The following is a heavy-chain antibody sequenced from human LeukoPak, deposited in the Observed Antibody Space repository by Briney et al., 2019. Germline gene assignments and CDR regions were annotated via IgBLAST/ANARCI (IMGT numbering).Heavy chain of an antibody. V-gene: IGHV4-59*11. J-gene: IGHJ3*02. CDR2: IYYSGST. Sequence: SETLSLTCTVSGGSISSHYWSWIRQPPGKGLEWIGYIYYSGSTNYNPSLKSRVTISVDTSKNQFSLKLSSVTAADTAVYYCAREAYSGSYYSAFDIWGQGTMVTVSS. CDR1: GGSISSHY. CDR3: AREAYSGSYYSAFDI. D-gene: IGHD1-26*01.